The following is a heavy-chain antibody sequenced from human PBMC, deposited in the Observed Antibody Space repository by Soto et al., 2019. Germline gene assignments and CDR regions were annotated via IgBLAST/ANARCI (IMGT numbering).Heavy chain of an antibody. CDR2: IVVGSGNT. CDR3: ATASYCGGDCSVDY. D-gene: IGHD2-21*02. CDR1: GFTFTSSA. V-gene: IGHV1-58*01. Sequence: GASVKVSCKVSGFTFTSSAVQWVRQARGQRLEWIGWIVVGSGNTNYAQKFQERVTITRDMSTSTAYMELSSLRSEDTAVYYCATASYCGGDCSVDYWGQGTLVTVSS. J-gene: IGHJ4*02.